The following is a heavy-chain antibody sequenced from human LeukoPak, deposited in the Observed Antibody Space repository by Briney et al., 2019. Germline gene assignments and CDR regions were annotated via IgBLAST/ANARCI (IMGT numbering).Heavy chain of an antibody. CDR3: ATVGGFRTPEAFDI. V-gene: IGHV1-24*01. CDR2: SDPENGEA. Sequence: ATLKSSSKVSGNTLRELSIHFVRHAPEKRQELIGGSDPENGEAIYVQKFQGRVTMTEDTSTDTAYMELSSLRAEDTAVYYCATVGGFRTPEAFDIWGQGTMVTVSS. CDR1: GNTLRELS. D-gene: IGHD3-10*01. J-gene: IGHJ3*02.